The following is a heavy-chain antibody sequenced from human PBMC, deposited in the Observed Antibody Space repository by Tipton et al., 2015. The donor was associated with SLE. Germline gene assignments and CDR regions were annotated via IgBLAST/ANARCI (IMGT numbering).Heavy chain of an antibody. J-gene: IGHJ4*02. CDR2: IKEDGSVK. Sequence: SLRLSCAASGFMFSSYWMSWVRQAPGKGLEWVANIKEDGSVKNYVGSVRGRFTISRDNANNSLYLQMNSLRAEDTAVYYCARNHLITSYGGQGTLVAVSS. D-gene: IGHD3-16*01. CDR1: GFMFSSYW. V-gene: IGHV3-7*01. CDR3: ARNHLITSY.